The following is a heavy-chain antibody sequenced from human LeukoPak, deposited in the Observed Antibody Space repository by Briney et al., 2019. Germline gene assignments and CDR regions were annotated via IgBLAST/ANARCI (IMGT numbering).Heavy chain of an antibody. D-gene: IGHD1-14*01. Sequence: ASVTVSCKGSGYTFTSYGISWVRQAPGQGLEWMGWISAYNGNTNNAQKLQGRVTMTTDTSTSTAYMELRSLRSDDTAVYYCARANNVRGYYGMDVWGQGTTVTVSS. V-gene: IGHV1-18*01. CDR2: ISAYNGNT. CDR1: GYTFTSYG. CDR3: ARANNVRGYYGMDV. J-gene: IGHJ6*02.